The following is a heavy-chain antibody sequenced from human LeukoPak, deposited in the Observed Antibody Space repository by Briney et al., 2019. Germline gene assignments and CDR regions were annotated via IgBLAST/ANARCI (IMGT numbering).Heavy chain of an antibody. V-gene: IGHV3-23*01. Sequence: GGSLRLSCAASGFTFSSYAMSWVRQAPGKGLEWVSAISGNDIGTYYADSVKGRFTISRDNSKNTLYLQMNSLRAEDTAVYYCARGTTYYYDSSGYNYFDYWGQGTLVTVSS. D-gene: IGHD3-22*01. CDR3: ARGTTYYYDSSGYNYFDY. CDR2: ISGNDIGT. J-gene: IGHJ4*02. CDR1: GFTFSSYA.